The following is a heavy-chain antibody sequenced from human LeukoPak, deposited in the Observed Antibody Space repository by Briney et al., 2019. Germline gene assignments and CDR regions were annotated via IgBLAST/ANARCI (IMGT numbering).Heavy chain of an antibody. J-gene: IGHJ4*02. V-gene: IGHV4-4*09. D-gene: IGHD3-3*01. CDR1: GGSISSYY. CDR2: IYTSGST. Sequence: SETLSLTCTVSGGSISSYYWSWIRQPPGKGLEWIGYIYTSGSTNYNPSLKSRVTISVDTSKNQFSLKLSSVTAADTAVYYCARSGPYYDFWSGYKNWGQGTLVTVSS. CDR3: ARSGPYYDFWSGYKN.